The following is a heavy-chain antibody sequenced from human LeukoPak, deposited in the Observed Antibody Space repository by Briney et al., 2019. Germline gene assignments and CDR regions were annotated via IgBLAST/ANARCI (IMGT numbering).Heavy chain of an antibody. V-gene: IGHV3-48*02. CDR2: ISSSSSTI. D-gene: IGHD3-22*01. CDR1: GFTFSTYS. Sequence: PGGSLRLSCAVSGFTFSTYSMNWVRQAPGKGLEWVSYISSSSSTIYYADSVKGRFTISRDNAKNSLYLQMNSLRDEDTAVYDCAKDSDYYHSSGYYYAYFQHWGQGTLVTVSS. J-gene: IGHJ1*01. CDR3: AKDSDYYHSSGYYYAYFQH.